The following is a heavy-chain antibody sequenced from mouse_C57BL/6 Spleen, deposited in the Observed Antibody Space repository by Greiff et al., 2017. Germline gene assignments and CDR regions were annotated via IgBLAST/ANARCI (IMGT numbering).Heavy chain of an antibody. CDR2: IDPEDGET. D-gene: IGHD1-1*01. CDR1: GFNIKDYY. CDR3: ATSYGSSYGY. Sequence: EVQLQQSGAELVKPGASVKLSCTASGFNIKDYYMHWVKQRTEQGLEWIGRIDPEDGETKYAQKFQGKATITADTSSNTAYLQIRSLTSEDTAVYYCATSYGSSYGYWGQGTTLTVSS. J-gene: IGHJ2*01. V-gene: IGHV14-2*01.